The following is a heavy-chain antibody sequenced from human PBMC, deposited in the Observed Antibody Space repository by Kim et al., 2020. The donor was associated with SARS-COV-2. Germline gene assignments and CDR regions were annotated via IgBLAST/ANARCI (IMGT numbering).Heavy chain of an antibody. V-gene: IGHV3-64D*06. J-gene: IGHJ4*02. CDR1: GFIFSDFA. D-gene: IGHD4-4*01. CDR2: TTRDGDGS. CDR3: VRYGRNYGAVH. Sequence: GGSLRLSCSASGFIFSDFAIHWVRRAPGMGLQYVPATTRDGDGSFYADSVKDRFTIFRDNSKNTLFLQMSGLRIEDTAVYYCVRYGRNYGAVHWGPGTLVTVSA.